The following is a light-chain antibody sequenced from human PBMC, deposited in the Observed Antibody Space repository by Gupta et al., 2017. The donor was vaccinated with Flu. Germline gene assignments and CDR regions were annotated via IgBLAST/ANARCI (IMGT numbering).Light chain of an antibody. CDR2: SAS. CDR1: QSISNY. J-gene: IGKJ1*01. V-gene: IGKV1-39*01. CDR3: QQSYSTPRT. Sequence: DIQMTQSPSSLSASVGDRVTITCRASQSISNYLNWYQQKPGKAPKLLIYSASSLQGGVPSRFSGSGAGTDFTLSISSLQPEDSATYYCQQSYSTPRTFGQGTKVEIK.